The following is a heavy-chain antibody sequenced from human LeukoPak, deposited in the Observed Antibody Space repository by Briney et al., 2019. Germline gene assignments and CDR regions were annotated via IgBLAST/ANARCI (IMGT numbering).Heavy chain of an antibody. Sequence: SETLSLTCCVSGGSISSHYWSWIRQPPGKGLEWIGYIYYSGSTNYNPSLKSRVTISVDTSKNQFSLKLSSVTAADTAVYYCARFYGSGSSALYYYYYMDVWGKGTTVTVSS. CDR3: ARFYGSGSSALYYYYYMDV. J-gene: IGHJ6*03. D-gene: IGHD3-10*01. V-gene: IGHV4-59*11. CDR2: IYYSGST. CDR1: GGSISSHY.